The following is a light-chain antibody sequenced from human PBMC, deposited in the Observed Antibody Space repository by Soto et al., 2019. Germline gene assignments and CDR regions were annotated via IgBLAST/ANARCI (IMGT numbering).Light chain of an antibody. Sequence: DIQMPQSPSTMSASIGDRVTITCRASQSIINWLAWYQQKPGKAPKLLIYKASSLESGVPSRFSGSGSGTEFTLTISSLQPDDFATYYCQQYNSYPWTFGQGTKVDIK. CDR2: KAS. CDR3: QQYNSYPWT. CDR1: QSIINW. J-gene: IGKJ1*01. V-gene: IGKV1-5*03.